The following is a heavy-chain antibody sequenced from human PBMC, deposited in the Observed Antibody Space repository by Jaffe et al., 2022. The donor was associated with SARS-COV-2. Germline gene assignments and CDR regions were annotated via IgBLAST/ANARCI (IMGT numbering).Heavy chain of an antibody. Sequence: EVQLVESGGGLVQPGGSLRLSCAASGFTFSSYWMSWVRQAPGKGLEWVANIKQDGSEKYYVDSVKGRFTISRDNAKNSLYLQMNSLRAEDTAVYYCARDLEYSSSSTFDYWGQGTLVTVSS. J-gene: IGHJ4*02. D-gene: IGHD6-6*01. CDR2: IKQDGSEK. CDR3: ARDLEYSSSSTFDY. CDR1: GFTFSSYW. V-gene: IGHV3-7*03.